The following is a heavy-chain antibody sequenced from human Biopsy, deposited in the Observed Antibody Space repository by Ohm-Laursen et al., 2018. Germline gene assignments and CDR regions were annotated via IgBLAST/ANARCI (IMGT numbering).Heavy chain of an antibody. CDR2: IFNSANT. CDR3: ARGDYFDSNGYFWFDP. V-gene: IGHV4-31*01. D-gene: IGHD3-22*01. Sequence: SQTLSLTWTVSGGSISSGGSYWSWIRQRPGKGLEWIGYIFNSANTYYNPFLKNLITISGDTSKNQFSLKLNSVTAADTAVYYCARGDYFDSNGYFWFDPWGQGTLVTVSS. J-gene: IGHJ5*02. CDR1: GGSISSGGSY.